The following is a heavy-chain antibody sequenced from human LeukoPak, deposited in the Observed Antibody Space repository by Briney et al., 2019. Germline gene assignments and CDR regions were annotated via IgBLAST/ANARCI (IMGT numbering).Heavy chain of an antibody. V-gene: IGHV1-18*01. J-gene: IGHJ6*03. D-gene: IGHD6-6*01. Sequence: ASVKVSCKASGYTFTSYGISWVRQAPGQGLEWMGWISAYNGNTNYAQKLQGRVTMTTDTSTSTAYMELRSLRSDDTAVYYCAREYSSSSTYFHNYYYYYMDVWGKGTTVTVFS. CDR1: GYTFTSYG. CDR2: ISAYNGNT. CDR3: AREYSSSSTYFHNYYYYYMDV.